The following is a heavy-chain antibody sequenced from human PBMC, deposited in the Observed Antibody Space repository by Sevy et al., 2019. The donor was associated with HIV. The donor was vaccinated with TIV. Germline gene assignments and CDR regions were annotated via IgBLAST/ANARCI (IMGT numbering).Heavy chain of an antibody. CDR2: IYSDGDT. CDR3: ARGAAAYAFNI. CDR1: GFTVSGNY. Sequence: GGCLRLSCAASGFTVSGNYMSWVRQAPGKGLGWVSVIYSDGDTDYADSVKGRFTLSRDISKNTLYLQMNSLRAEDTAVYYCARGAAAYAFNIWGQGTMVTVSS. D-gene: IGHD6-13*01. J-gene: IGHJ3*02. V-gene: IGHV3-53*01.